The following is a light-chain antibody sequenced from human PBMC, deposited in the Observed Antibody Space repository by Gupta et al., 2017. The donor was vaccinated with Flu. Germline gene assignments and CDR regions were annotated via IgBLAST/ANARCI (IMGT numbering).Light chain of an antibody. J-gene: IGKJ1*01. CDR3: QQRANWPPT. CDR1: QSVDIY. V-gene: IGKV3-11*01. CDR2: DAS. Sequence: DTVLTQSPATLSLSPGERATLSCRASQSVDIYLGWYQQKPGQAPRLLIHDASKKATGIPGRVRGRGSGTDFTLTISSLEPEDFAVYFCQQRANWPPTFGLGTKVEIK.